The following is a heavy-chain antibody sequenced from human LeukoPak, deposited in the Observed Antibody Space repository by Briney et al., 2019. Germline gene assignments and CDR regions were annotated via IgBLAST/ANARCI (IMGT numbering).Heavy chain of an antibody. J-gene: IGHJ2*01. V-gene: IGHV5-51*01. CDR1: GYSFTSYW. D-gene: IGHD1-20*01. CDR3: ARSPPNNWNAGPTAWYFDL. CDR2: IYPGDSDT. Sequence: GESLKISCKGSGYSFTSYWIGWVRQMPGKGLERMGIIYPGDSDTRYSPSFQGQVTISADKSISTAYLQWSSLKASDTAMYYCARSPPNNWNAGPTAWYFDLWGRGTLVTVSS.